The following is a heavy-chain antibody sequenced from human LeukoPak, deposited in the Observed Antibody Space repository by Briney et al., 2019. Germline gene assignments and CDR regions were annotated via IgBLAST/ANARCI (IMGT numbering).Heavy chain of an antibody. CDR2: IYSGGST. CDR1: GFTVSSNY. Sequence: GGSQRLSCAASGFTVSSNYMSWVRQAPGKGLEWVSVIYSGGSTYYADSVKGRFTISRDNSKNTLYLQMNSLRAEDTAVYYCARVRSYGTFDYWGQGTLVTVSS. D-gene: IGHD5-18*01. V-gene: IGHV3-53*01. CDR3: ARVRSYGTFDY. J-gene: IGHJ4*02.